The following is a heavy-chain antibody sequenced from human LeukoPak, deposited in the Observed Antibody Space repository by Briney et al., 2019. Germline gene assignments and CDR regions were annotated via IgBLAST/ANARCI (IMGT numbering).Heavy chain of an antibody. CDR2: ISAYNGNT. J-gene: IGHJ6*03. V-gene: IGHV1-18*01. Sequence: ASVKVSCKASGYTFTSYGISWVRQAPGQGLEWMGWISAYNGNTNYAQKLQGRVTMTTDTSTSTAYMELRSLRSDDTAVYYCARGPWYPAVAGTILGYYYYYMDVWGKGTTVTISS. D-gene: IGHD6-19*01. CDR3: ARGPWYPAVAGTILGYYYYYMDV. CDR1: GYTFTSYG.